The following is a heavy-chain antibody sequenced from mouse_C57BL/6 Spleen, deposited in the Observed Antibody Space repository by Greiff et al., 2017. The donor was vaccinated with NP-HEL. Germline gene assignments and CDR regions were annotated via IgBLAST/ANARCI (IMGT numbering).Heavy chain of an antibody. CDR3: ASGYDRNYVFAY. CDR2: IHPNSGST. D-gene: IGHD2-5*01. J-gene: IGHJ3*01. CDR1: GYTFTSYW. Sequence: VQLQQPGAELVKPGASVKLSCKASGYTFTSYWMHWVKQRPGQGLEWIGMIHPNSGSTNYNEKFKSKATLTVDKSSNTAYMQLSSLTSEDSAVYYWASGYDRNYVFAYWGQGTLVTVSA. V-gene: IGHV1-64*01.